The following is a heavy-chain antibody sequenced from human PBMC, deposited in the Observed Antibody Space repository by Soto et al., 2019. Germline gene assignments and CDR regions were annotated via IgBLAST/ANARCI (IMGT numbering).Heavy chain of an antibody. D-gene: IGHD1-1*01. CDR1: GGSISSGGYS. J-gene: IGHJ4*02. V-gene: IGHV4-30-2*01. CDR2: IYHTGST. Sequence: PSETLSLTCAVSGGSISSGGYSWSWIRQPPGKGLEWIGYIYHTGSTYYNPSLKSRVTISVDKSKNQFSLRLNSVTAADTAVYFCAGLSAAYNYSFDYWAREPWSPSPQ. CDR3: AGLSAAYNYSFDY.